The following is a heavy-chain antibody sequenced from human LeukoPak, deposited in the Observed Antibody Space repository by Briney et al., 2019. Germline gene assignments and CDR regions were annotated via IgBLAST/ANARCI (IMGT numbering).Heavy chain of an antibody. V-gene: IGHV3-30*03. CDR1: GFTFSSYG. CDR3: GGGEYDFWSGYYLGGLY. Sequence: GRSLRLSCAASGFTFSSYGMHWVRQAPGKGLEWVAVISYDGSNKYYADSVKGRFTISRDNSKNTLYLQMNSLRAEDTAVYYCGGGEYDFWSGYYLGGLYWGQGTLVTVSS. CDR2: ISYDGSNK. J-gene: IGHJ4*02. D-gene: IGHD3-3*01.